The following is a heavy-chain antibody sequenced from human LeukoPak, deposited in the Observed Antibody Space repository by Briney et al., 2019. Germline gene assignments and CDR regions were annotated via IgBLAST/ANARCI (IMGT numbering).Heavy chain of an antibody. CDR1: GFTFSSYS. Sequence: PGGSLRLSCAASGFTFSSYSMNWVRQAPGKGLEWVSSISSSSSYIYYAGSVKGRFTISRDNAKNSLYLQMNSLRAEDTAVYYCARDRYGIAAAENWFDPWGQGTLVTVSS. D-gene: IGHD6-13*01. CDR3: ARDRYGIAAAENWFDP. V-gene: IGHV3-21*01. J-gene: IGHJ5*02. CDR2: ISSSSSYI.